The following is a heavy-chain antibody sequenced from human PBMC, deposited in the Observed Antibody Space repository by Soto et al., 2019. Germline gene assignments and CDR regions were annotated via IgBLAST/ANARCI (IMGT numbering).Heavy chain of an antibody. J-gene: IGHJ4*02. CDR2: ISGSGGST. V-gene: IGHV3-23*01. D-gene: IGHD6-6*01. Sequence: PGGSLRLSCAASGFTFSSYAMSWVRQAPGKGLEWVSAISGSGGSTYYADSVKGRFTISRDNSKNTLYLQMNSLRAEDTAVYYCAKDRAIWGYSSSSRITSPIDYWGQGTLVTVSS. CDR1: GFTFSSYA. CDR3: AKDRAIWGYSSSSRITSPIDY.